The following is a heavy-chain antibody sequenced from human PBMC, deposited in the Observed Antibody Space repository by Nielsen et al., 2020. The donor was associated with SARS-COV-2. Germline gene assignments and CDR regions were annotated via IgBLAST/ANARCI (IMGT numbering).Heavy chain of an antibody. CDR3: AKWASRALDRDYYDDMDV. D-gene: IGHD3/OR15-3a*01. CDR1: HFTVSSND. J-gene: IGHJ6*03. Sequence: GESLKISCAASHFTVSSNDMHWVRQAPGKGLEWVSSISSSSSYIYYADSEKGRFTISRDNAKNSVYLQMNSLRAEDTAVYYCAKWASRALDRDYYDDMDVWGKGTTVTVS. CDR2: ISSSSSYI. V-gene: IGHV3-21*01.